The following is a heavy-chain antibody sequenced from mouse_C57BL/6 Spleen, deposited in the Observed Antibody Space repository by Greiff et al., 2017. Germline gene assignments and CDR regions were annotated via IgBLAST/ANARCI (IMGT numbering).Heavy chain of an antibody. CDR2: INPNNGGT. CDR1: GYTFTDYN. J-gene: IGHJ3*01. V-gene: IGHV1-22*01. CDR3: AREEKYYGYDWFAY. D-gene: IGHD2-2*01. Sequence: EVQGVESGPELVKPGASVKMSCKASGYTFTDYNMHWVKQSHGKSLEWIGYINPNNGGTSYNQKFKGKATLTVNKSSSTAYMELRSLTSEDSAVYYCAREEKYYGYDWFAYWGQGTLVTVSA.